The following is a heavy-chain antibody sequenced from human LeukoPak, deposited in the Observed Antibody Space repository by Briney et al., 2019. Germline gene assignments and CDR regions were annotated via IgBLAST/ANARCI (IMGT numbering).Heavy chain of an antibody. D-gene: IGHD6-13*01. Sequence: GGSLRLSCAASGFTFNIYSMNWVRQAPGRGLEWVSYISSSSSAIYYADSVKGRFTISRDNAKNSLYLQMNSLRAEDTAVYCCARVKGYGGYTVVPLDYWGQGTPVTVSS. V-gene: IGHV3-48*01. J-gene: IGHJ4*02. CDR2: ISSSSSAI. CDR3: ARVKGYGGYTVVPLDY. CDR1: GFTFNIYS.